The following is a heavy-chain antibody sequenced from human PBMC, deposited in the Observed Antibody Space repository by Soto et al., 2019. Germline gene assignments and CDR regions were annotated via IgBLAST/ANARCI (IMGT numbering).Heavy chain of an antibody. D-gene: IGHD5-12*01. V-gene: IGHV3-7*01. CDR1: GFTFDSYW. CDR3: ARGGNGYENWPPYYYYGMDV. CDR2: IKQDGGQT. J-gene: IGHJ6*02. Sequence: EVQLVESGGGSVKPGGSLRLSCAASGFTFDSYWMTWVRQAPGKGLEWVAHIKQDGGQTYYVDSVKGRFTISRDNAKTSLYLQMNSLRAEDTSVYFCARGGNGYENWPPYYYYGMDVWGQGTTVTVSS.